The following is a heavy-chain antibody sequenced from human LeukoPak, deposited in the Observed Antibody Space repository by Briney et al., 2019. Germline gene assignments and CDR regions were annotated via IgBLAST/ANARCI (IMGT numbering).Heavy chain of an antibody. CDR3: AKGVPSSAYYHDY. D-gene: IGHD3-22*01. CDR1: GFTSSSYA. J-gene: IGHJ4*02. CDR2: ISADSGST. Sequence: GGSLRLSCVASGFTSSSYAMNWVRQAPGKGLEWVSDISADSGSTYYADSVKGQFTISRDNSKNTLYLQMHSLRAEDTAMYFCAKGVPSSAYYHDYWGQGTLVTVSS. V-gene: IGHV3-23*01.